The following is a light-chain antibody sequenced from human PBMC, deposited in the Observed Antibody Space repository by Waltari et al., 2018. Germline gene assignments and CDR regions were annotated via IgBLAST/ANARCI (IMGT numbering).Light chain of an antibody. CDR3: CSYVGGNTLL. V-gene: IGLV2-23*02. J-gene: IGLJ2*01. CDR2: DVS. CDR1: SSNIGGYNY. Sequence: QSALTQPASVSGSPGQSITISCTGTSSNIGGYNYVSWYQQHPGKAPKLMIYDVSTRHAGVSNRFSGSKSGNTASLTISGLQAEDEADYYCCSYVGGNTLLFGGGTKLTVL.